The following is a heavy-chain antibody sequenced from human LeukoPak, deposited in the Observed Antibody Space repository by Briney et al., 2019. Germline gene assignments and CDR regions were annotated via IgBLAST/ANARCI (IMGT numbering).Heavy chain of an antibody. J-gene: IGHJ5*02. D-gene: IGHD3-9*01. CDR1: GCTFSSYA. V-gene: IGHV1-69*13. CDR3: ARDPLFDWSKRGFDNWFDP. Sequence: ASVKVSCTASGCTFSSYAISWVRQAPGQGLEWMGGIIPIFGTANYAQKFQGRATITADESTSTAYMELSSLRSEDTAVYYCARDPLFDWSKRGFDNWFDPWGQGTLVTVSS. CDR2: IIPIFGTA.